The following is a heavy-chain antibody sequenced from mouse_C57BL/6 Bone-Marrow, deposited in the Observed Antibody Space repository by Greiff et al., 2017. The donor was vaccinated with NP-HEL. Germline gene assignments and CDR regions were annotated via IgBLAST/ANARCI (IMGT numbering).Heavy chain of an antibody. CDR1: GFTFSSYA. CDR2: ISDGGSYT. CDR3: ARDHYGRWYFDV. J-gene: IGHJ1*03. D-gene: IGHD1-1*01. V-gene: IGHV5-4*01. Sequence: EVQLQQSGGGLVKPGGSLKLSCAASGFTFSSYAMSWVRQTPEKRLEWVATISDGGSYTYYPDNVKGRFTISRDNAKNNLYLQMSHLKSEDTAMYYCARDHYGRWYFDVWGTGTTVTVSS.